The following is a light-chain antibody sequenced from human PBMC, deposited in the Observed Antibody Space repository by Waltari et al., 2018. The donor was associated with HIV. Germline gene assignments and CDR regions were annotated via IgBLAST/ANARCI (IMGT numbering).Light chain of an antibody. Sequence: QSVLTQPPSASGTPGQRVTISCSGSSPNIGSNYVYWYQQLPGTAPKLLIYRNNQRPSGVPDRFSGSKSGTSASLAISGLRSEDEADYYCAAWDDSLSGPHVVFGGGTKLTVL. J-gene: IGLJ2*01. V-gene: IGLV1-47*01. CDR3: AAWDDSLSGPHVV. CDR1: SPNIGSNY. CDR2: RNN.